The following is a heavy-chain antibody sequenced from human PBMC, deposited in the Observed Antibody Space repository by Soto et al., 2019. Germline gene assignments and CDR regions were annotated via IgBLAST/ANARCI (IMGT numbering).Heavy chain of an antibody. Sequence: PGGSLRHSCGASEFNFRSYAMSWLRQVPGKGLEWVSAISGSGGSTYYADSVKGRFTISRDNSKNTLYLQMNSLRAEDTAVYYCANARLDYYYGMDVWGQGTTVTVSS. D-gene: IGHD6-25*01. CDR1: EFNFRSYA. V-gene: IGHV3-23*01. CDR3: ANARLDYYYGMDV. CDR2: ISGSGGST. J-gene: IGHJ6*02.